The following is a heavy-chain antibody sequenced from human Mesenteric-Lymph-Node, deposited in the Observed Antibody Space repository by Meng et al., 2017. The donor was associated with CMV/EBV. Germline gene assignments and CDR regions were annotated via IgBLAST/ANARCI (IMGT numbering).Heavy chain of an antibody. J-gene: IGHJ4*02. D-gene: IGHD4/OR15-4a*01. CDR3: ARTGSNSFYFDF. CDR1: GGSISSGSYY. Sequence: VTGGSISSGSYYWSWIRQPPGKGLEWIAYIYHSGSAYYSSSLKSRVTISVDTSKNQFSLKLSSVTDADTAVYYCARTGSNSFYFDFWGQGTLVTVSS. V-gene: IGHV4-30-4*01. CDR2: IYHSGSA.